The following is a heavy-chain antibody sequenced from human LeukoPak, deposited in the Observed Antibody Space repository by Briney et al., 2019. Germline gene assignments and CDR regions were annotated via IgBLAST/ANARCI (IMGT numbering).Heavy chain of an antibody. Sequence: PGGSLRLSCAASGFTFRNYMMHWVRQAPGKGLDWVAVILEDGTIQHYADSVKGRFTISRDNAKNSLYLQMNSLRAEDTAVYYCAREDSSSKRRAYYFDYWGQGTLVTVSS. D-gene: IGHD6-6*01. J-gene: IGHJ4*02. V-gene: IGHV3-30*04. CDR2: ILEDGTIQ. CDR1: GFTFRNYM. CDR3: AREDSSSKRRAYYFDY.